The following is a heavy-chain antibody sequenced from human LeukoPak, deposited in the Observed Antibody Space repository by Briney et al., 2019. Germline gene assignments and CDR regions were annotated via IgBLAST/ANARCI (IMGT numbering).Heavy chain of an antibody. D-gene: IGHD6-13*01. Sequence: SETLSLTCTVSGGSISSSTYYWGWIRQPPGKGLEWIGTIYYSVNTYYNPSLKSRLTISIDTSKNQFSLKLSSLTATDTAVYYCARLRRSHADFWGQGTLVTVSS. CDR1: GGSISSSTYY. V-gene: IGHV4-39*01. CDR3: ARLRRSHADF. J-gene: IGHJ4*02. CDR2: IYYSVNT.